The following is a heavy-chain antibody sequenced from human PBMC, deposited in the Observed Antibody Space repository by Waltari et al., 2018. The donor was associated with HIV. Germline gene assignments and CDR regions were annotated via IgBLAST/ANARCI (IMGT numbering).Heavy chain of an antibody. D-gene: IGHD2-21*02. J-gene: IGHJ5*02. CDR1: GLSFRRFG. CDR3: AKDYFVVVTAAGPFDP. V-gene: IGHV3-30*18. Sequence: QVKLVESGGGVVQPGRSLRPAGAALGLSFRRFGLPWVRQAPGKGLEWVAVISYDGSNKYYADPVKGRFTISRDNSKNTLYLQMNSLRAEDTAVYYCAKDYFVVVTAAGPFDPWGQGTLVTVSS. CDR2: ISYDGSNK.